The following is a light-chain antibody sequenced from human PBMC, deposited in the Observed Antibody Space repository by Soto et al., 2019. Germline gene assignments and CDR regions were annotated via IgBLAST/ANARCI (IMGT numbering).Light chain of an antibody. CDR3: QVWDSSSDLRV. CDR2: DDF. Sequence: SYELTQPPSVSVAPGQTAKITCAENNIGSKSVHWYQQKPGQAPVLVVYDDFDRPSGIPERLSGSNSGNTATLTISRVEAGHEADYYCQVWDSSSDLRVFGGGTKLTVL. V-gene: IGLV3-21*02. CDR1: NIGSKS. J-gene: IGLJ3*02.